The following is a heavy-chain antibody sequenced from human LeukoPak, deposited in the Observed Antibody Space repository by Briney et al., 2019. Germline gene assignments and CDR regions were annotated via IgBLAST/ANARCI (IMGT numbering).Heavy chain of an antibody. V-gene: IGHV3-33*01. CDR3: AREGAESAGTYFDY. CDR2: IWYDGSNK. D-gene: IGHD1-26*01. J-gene: IGHJ4*02. CDR1: GFTFSSYG. Sequence: PGGPLRLSCAASGFTFSSYGMPWVRQAPGKRLEGVAVIWYDGSNKYYADSVKGRFTISRDNSKNTLYLQMNSLRAEDTAVYYCAREGAESAGTYFDYWGQGTLVTVSS.